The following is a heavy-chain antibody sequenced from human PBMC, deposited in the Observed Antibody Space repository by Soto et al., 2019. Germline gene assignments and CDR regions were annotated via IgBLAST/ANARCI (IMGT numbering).Heavy chain of an antibody. D-gene: IGHD6-13*01. V-gene: IGHV4-30-4*01. CDR1: GASISSADSY. CDR2: IYYGGST. CDR3: ARGQYSSTWYGDFDY. Sequence: SETLSLICAVSGASISSADSYWSWIRQSPVKGLEWIGYIYYGGSTYYNPSLKSRVTISVDTTENHFSLRLNSVTAADTAVYYCARGQYSSTWYGDFDYWGQGTLVTVSS. J-gene: IGHJ4*02.